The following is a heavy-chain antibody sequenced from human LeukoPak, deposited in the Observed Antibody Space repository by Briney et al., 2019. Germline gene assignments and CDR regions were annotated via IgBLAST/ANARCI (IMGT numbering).Heavy chain of an antibody. Sequence: GGSLRLSCAASGFTFSSYAMHWVRQAPGKGLEWVAVISYDGSNKYYADSVKGRFTISRDNSKNTLYLQMNSLRAEDTAVYYCAKVGIAVADPYYFDYWGQGTLVTVSS. V-gene: IGHV3-30-3*01. J-gene: IGHJ4*02. CDR2: ISYDGSNK. CDR1: GFTFSSYA. D-gene: IGHD6-19*01. CDR3: AKVGIAVADPYYFDY.